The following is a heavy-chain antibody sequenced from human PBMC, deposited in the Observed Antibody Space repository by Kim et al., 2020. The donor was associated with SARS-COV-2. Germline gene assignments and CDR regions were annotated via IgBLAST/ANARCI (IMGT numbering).Heavy chain of an antibody. CDR3: ARETYYDILTGYYPFDY. D-gene: IGHD3-9*01. CDR1: GYTFTSYA. J-gene: IGHJ4*02. CDR2: INTNTGNP. Sequence: ASVKVSCKASGYTFTSYAMNWVRQAPGQGLEWMGWINTNTGNPTYAQGFTGRFVFSLDTSVSTAYLQISSLKAEDTAVYYCARETYYDILTGYYPFDYWGQGTLVTVSS. V-gene: IGHV7-4-1*02.